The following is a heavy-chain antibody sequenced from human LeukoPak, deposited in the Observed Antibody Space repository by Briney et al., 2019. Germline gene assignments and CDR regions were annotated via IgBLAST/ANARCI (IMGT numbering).Heavy chain of an antibody. Sequence: GGSLRLSCAASGFTFSSYSMNWVRQAPGKGLEWVSPISSSSSYIYYADSVKGRLTISRDNAKNSLYLQMNSLRAEDTAVYYCARDLSLVGSFDYWGQGTLVTVSS. J-gene: IGHJ4*02. D-gene: IGHD1-26*01. CDR1: GFTFSSYS. CDR2: ISSSSSYI. CDR3: ARDLSLVGSFDY. V-gene: IGHV3-21*01.